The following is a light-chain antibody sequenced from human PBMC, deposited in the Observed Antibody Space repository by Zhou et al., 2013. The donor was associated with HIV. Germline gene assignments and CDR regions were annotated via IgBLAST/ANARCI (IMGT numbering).Light chain of an antibody. V-gene: IGKV1-6*01. CDR3: QQYYNFWT. Sequence: IQMTQSPSSLSASVGDRVTITCRASQSISGHLNWYQHKPGKAPKVLIYDASTLQSGVPSRFSGSGSDTNFTLTIDGLQPADFASYYCQQYYNFWTFGPGTTVDVK. CDR1: QSISGH. J-gene: IGKJ1*01. CDR2: DAS.